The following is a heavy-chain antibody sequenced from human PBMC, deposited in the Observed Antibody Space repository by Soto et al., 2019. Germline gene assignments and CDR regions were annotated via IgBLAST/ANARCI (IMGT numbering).Heavy chain of an antibody. CDR3: ARGGIWDSSAANDY. Sequence: ASVKVSCKASGYTFTTFGVTWVRQAPGQGLEWLGWISVDNGNTNYAQKFQGRVAMTTDTSTNTAYLDLRSLRSDDTAVYYCARGGIWDSSAANDYWGQGTLVTVSS. J-gene: IGHJ4*02. CDR2: ISVDNGNT. V-gene: IGHV1-18*01. D-gene: IGHD3-22*01. CDR1: GYTFTTFG.